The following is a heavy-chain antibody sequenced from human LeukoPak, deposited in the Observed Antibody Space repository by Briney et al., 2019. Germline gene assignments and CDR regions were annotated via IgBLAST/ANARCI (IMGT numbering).Heavy chain of an antibody. V-gene: IGHV4-4*07. CDR1: GNSFGDYY. CDR2: IYTSGST. Sequence: PSETLSLTCTVSGNSFGDYYWSWIRQPAGKGLEWIGRIYTSGSTNYNPSLKSRVTISVDTSKNQFSLKLSSVTAADTAVYYCARAHSSSWYDWFDPWGQGTLVTVSS. J-gene: IGHJ5*02. D-gene: IGHD6-13*01. CDR3: ARAHSSSWYDWFDP.